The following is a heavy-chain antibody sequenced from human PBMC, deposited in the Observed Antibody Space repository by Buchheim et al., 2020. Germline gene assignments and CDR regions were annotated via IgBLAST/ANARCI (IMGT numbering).Heavy chain of an antibody. Sequence: EVQLVESGGGLVKPGGSLRLSCAASGFTFSTYSMNWVRQAPGKGLEWVSSISSTSKYIYYADSMKGRFSISRDNARNSLYLQMSSLRDEDTAVYYCARDAERLCDIGSCHHIDDWGQGTL. CDR1: GFTFSTYS. CDR3: ARDAERLCDIGSCHHIDD. D-gene: IGHD2-15*01. CDR2: ISSTSKYI. J-gene: IGHJ4*02. V-gene: IGHV3-21*01.